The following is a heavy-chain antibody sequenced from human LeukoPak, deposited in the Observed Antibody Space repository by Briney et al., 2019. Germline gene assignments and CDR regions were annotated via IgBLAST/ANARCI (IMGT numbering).Heavy chain of an antibody. D-gene: IGHD2-21*02. V-gene: IGHV4-4*07. J-gene: IGHJ4*02. CDR3: AEGRDRYYFDY. CDR2: IYTSGST. CDR1: GGSISSYY. Sequence: SETLSLTCTVSGGSISSYYWSWIRQPAGKGLEWIGRIYTSGSTNYNPSLKSRVTISVDKSKNQFSLKLSSVTATDTAVYYCAEGRDRYYFDYWGQGTLVTVSS.